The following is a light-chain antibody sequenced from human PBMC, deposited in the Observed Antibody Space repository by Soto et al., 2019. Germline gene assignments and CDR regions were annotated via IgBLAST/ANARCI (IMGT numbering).Light chain of an antibody. Sequence: QSVLTQPRSVSGSPGQSVTISCTVTSSDVGGYNYVSWYQQHPGKAPKLMIYDVSKRPSGVPDRFSGSKSGNTASLTISGLQADDEAAYYCCSYAGSYTWVFGTGTKVTVL. CDR2: DVS. J-gene: IGLJ1*01. CDR3: CSYAGSYTWV. CDR1: SSDVGGYNY. V-gene: IGLV2-11*01.